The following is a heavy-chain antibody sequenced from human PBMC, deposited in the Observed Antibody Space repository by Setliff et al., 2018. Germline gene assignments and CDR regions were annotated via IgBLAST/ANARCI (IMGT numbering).Heavy chain of an antibody. J-gene: IGHJ4*02. Sequence: PSETLSFTCTVSGGPSSSHYWSWIRQPPGKGLEWIGYIHYSGTTNYNPSLKSRVTLSLDTAKNQFSLELRAVTAADTALYYCARENGYCSGGACYFMFDYWGQGTLVTVSS. D-gene: IGHD2-15*01. V-gene: IGHV4-59*11. CDR2: IHYSGTT. CDR1: GGPSSSHY. CDR3: ARENGYCSGGACYFMFDY.